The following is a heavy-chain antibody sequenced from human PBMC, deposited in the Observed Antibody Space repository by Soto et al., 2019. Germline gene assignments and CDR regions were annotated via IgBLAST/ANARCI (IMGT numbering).Heavy chain of an antibody. V-gene: IGHV1-2*04. CDR1: GYTFTGHY. J-gene: IGHJ3*01. CDR3: AREGAVTLRMYNGLDL. D-gene: IGHD2-8*01. Sequence: ASVKVSCKTSGYTFTGHYIHWVRQAPGQGLEWMGWINPNTGGTNYAQKFQGWVTMTRETSISTAYMELSRLKSDDTAVYYCAREGAVTLRMYNGLDLWGPGTMVTVSS. CDR2: INPNTGGT.